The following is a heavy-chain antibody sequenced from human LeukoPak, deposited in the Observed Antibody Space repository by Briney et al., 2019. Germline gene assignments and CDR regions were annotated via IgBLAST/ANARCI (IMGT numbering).Heavy chain of an antibody. J-gene: IGHJ4*02. CDR1: DFDFSSHA. CDR3: ANGIRPNDY. D-gene: IGHD1-1*01. Sequence: GGSLRLSCEASDFDFSSHAMTWVRQAPGKGLEWLSAISISGTKTYYGDSVKGRFFISRDNSKNTLYLHMNSLRVGDTGIYYCANGIRPNDYWGQGTLVTVAS. V-gene: IGHV3-23*01. CDR2: ISISGTKT.